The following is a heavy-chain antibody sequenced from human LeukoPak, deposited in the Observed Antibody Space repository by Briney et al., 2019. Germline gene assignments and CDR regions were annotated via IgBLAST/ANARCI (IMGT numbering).Heavy chain of an antibody. Sequence: GGSLRLSCAASGFIFSSYGMHWVRQAPGKGLEWVAVISYDGSNKYYADSVKGRFTISRDNSKNTLYLQMNSLRAEDTAVYYCAKDLRSGYYYDSSGYDAFDIWGQGTMVTVSS. CDR1: GFIFSSYG. CDR3: AKDLRSGYYYDSSGYDAFDI. CDR2: ISYDGSNK. V-gene: IGHV3-30*12. D-gene: IGHD3-22*01. J-gene: IGHJ3*02.